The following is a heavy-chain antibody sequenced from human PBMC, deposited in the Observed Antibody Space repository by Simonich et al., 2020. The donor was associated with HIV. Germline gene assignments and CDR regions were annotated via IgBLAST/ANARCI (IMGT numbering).Heavy chain of an antibody. CDR3: ARSPYYYDISGDLDY. CDR2: INHSGNT. D-gene: IGHD3-22*01. V-gene: IGHV4-34*01. Sequence: QVQLQQWGAGLLKPSETLSLTCAVYGGSLSGHYWSCVRQPPGKGLEWIGEINHSGNTNYKPSLKTRVTISLDTSKNQFSLKLSSVTGADTAVYYCARSPYYYDISGDLDYWGQGTLVTVSS. CDR1: GGSLSGHY. J-gene: IGHJ4*02.